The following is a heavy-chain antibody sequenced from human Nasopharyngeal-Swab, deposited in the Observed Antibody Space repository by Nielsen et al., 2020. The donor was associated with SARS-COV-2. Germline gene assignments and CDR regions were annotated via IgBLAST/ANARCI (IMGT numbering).Heavy chain of an antibody. CDR2: IYYSGST. Sequence: SETLSLTCAVYGGSFSGYYWSWIRQPPGKGLEWIGYIYYSGSTYYNPSLKSRVTISVDTSKNQFSLKLSSVTAADTAVYYCARRGKIWFGDRSFDCWGQGTLVTVSS. V-gene: IGHV4-34*09. CDR1: GGSFSGYY. D-gene: IGHD3-10*01. CDR3: ARRGKIWFGDRSFDC. J-gene: IGHJ4*02.